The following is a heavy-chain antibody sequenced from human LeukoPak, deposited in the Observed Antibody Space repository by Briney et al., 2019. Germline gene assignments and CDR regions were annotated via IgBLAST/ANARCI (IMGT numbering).Heavy chain of an antibody. V-gene: IGHV3-13*01. CDR2: ICTAGDT. J-gene: IGHJ6*02. Sequence: PGGSLRLSCAASGFTFSSYDMHWVRQATGKGLEWVSAICTAGDTYYPGSVKGRFTISRENAKNSLYLQVNSLRAGDTAVYYCARGVSPPDGPYYYYGMDVWGQGTTVTVSS. CDR1: GFTFSSYD. D-gene: IGHD1-14*01. CDR3: ARGVSPPDGPYYYYGMDV.